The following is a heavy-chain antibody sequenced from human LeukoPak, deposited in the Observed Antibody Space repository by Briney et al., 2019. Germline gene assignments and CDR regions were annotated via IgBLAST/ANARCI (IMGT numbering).Heavy chain of an antibody. J-gene: IGHJ3*02. V-gene: IGHV1-69*06. CDR2: IIPIFGTA. D-gene: IGHD2-21*01. CDR1: GGTFSSYA. Sequence: GASVKVSCKASGGTFSSYAISWVRQAPGQGPEWMGGIIPIFGTANYAQKFQGRVTITADKSTSTAYMELSSLRSEDTAVYYCARDLGGGATGDAFDIWGQGTMVTVSS. CDR3: ARDLGGGATGDAFDI.